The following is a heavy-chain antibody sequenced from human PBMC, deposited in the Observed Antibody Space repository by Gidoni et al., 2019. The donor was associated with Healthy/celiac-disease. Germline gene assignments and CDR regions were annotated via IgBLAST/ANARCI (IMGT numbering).Heavy chain of an antibody. CDR3: AKDSGGDYYYYYGMDV. Sequence: EVQLLESGGGLVQPGGSLRLPCAASGFTFSSHAMSWVRQAPGKGLEWVSAISGSGGSTYYADSVKGRFTISRDNSKNTLYLQMNSLRAEDTAVYYCAKDSGGDYYYYYGMDVWGQGTTVTVSS. CDR1: GFTFSSHA. D-gene: IGHD2-8*02. V-gene: IGHV3-23*01. J-gene: IGHJ6*02. CDR2: ISGSGGST.